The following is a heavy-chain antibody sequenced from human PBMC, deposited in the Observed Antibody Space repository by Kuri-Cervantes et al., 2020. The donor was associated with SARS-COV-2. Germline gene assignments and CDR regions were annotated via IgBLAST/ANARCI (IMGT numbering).Heavy chain of an antibody. CDR2: IYLGDSDT. V-gene: IGHV5-51*01. Sequence: GGSLRLSCKGSGYSFTSYWFGWVRQMPGKGLEWMGIIYLGDSDTRYSPSFQVQVTISADKSISTAYLQWSSLKASDTVMYYCARSAAPPALYYGMDVWGQGTTVTVSS. J-gene: IGHJ6*02. CDR3: ARSAAPPALYYGMDV. D-gene: IGHD2-15*01. CDR1: GYSFTSYW.